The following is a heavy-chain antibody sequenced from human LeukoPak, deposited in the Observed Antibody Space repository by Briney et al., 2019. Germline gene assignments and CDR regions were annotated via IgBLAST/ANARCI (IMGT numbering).Heavy chain of an antibody. V-gene: IGHV5-51*01. CDR1: GYSFTSYW. CDR2: IYPGDSDT. CDR3: ARLGYYYDSSGYYGFDY. J-gene: IGHJ4*02. D-gene: IGHD3-22*01. Sequence: GESLKISCKGSGYSFTSYWIGWVRQMPGKGLEWMGIIYPGDSDTRYSPSFQGQVTISADKSISTAYLQWSSLKASDTAMYYCARLGYYYDSSGYYGFDYWGQGTLATVSS.